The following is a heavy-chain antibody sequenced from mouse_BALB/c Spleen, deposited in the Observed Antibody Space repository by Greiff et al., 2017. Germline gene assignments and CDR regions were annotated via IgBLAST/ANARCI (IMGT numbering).Heavy chain of an antibody. Sequence: QVQLQQSGAELARPGASVKLSCKASGYTFTSYWMQWVKQRPGQGLEWIGAIYPGDGDTRYTQKFKGKATLTADKSSSTAYMQLSSLASEDSAVYYCARLGRENYFDYWGQGTTLTVSS. CDR2: IYPGDGDT. CDR1: GYTFTSYW. J-gene: IGHJ2*01. V-gene: IGHV1-87*01. D-gene: IGHD4-1*01. CDR3: ARLGRENYFDY.